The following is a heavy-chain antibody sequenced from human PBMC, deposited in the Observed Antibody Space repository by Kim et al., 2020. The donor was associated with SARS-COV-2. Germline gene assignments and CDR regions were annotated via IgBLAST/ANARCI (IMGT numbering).Heavy chain of an antibody. Sequence: SETLSLTCTVSGGSISSSTFYWGWIRQPPGKGLEWIGSIYYSGSTYYNPSLKSRVTISVDTSKNQFSLKLISVTAADSAVYYCASRDFLTGYSKGYWYFDLWGRGTLVTVSS. CDR3: ASRDFLTGYSKGYWYFDL. CDR2: IYYSGST. CDR1: GGSISSSTFY. V-gene: IGHV4-39*01. D-gene: IGHD3-9*01. J-gene: IGHJ2*01.